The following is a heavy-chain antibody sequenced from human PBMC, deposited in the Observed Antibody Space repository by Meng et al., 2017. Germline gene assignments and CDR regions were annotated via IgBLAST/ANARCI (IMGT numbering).Heavy chain of an antibody. CDR2: IIPIFGTA. J-gene: IGHJ6*02. Sequence: KISCKGSGYSFTSYWIGWVRQMPGKGLEWMGGIIPIFGTANYAQKFQGRVTITTDESTSTAYMELSSLRSEDTAVYYCARTPEYSSSSFIHYYYYYGMDVWGQGTTVTVSS. D-gene: IGHD6-6*01. V-gene: IGHV1-69*05. CDR1: GYSFTSYW. CDR3: ARTPEYSSSSFIHYYYYYGMDV.